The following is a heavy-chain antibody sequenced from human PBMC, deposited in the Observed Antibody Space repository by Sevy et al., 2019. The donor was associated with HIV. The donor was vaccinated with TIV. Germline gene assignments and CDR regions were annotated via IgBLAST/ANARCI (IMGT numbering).Heavy chain of an antibody. CDR2: IIPIFGTA. D-gene: IGHD5-12*01. Sequence: ASVKVFCKASGGTFSSYAISWVRQAPGQGLEWMGGIIPIFGTANYAQKFQGRVTITADKSTSTAYMELRSLRSEDTAVYYCARKATSSYYYMDVWGKGTTVTVSS. CDR3: ARKATSSYYYMDV. V-gene: IGHV1-69*06. J-gene: IGHJ6*03. CDR1: GGTFSSYA.